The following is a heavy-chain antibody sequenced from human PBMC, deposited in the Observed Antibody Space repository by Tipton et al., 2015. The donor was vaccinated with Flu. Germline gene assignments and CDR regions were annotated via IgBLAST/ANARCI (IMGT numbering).Heavy chain of an antibody. J-gene: IGHJ6*02. CDR3: AFGIFGGGGMDV. CDR2: ITSTGSTI. V-gene: IGHV3-11*01. Sequence: GSLGLSCAASGFTFSDYYMSWIRQAPGKGLEWVSYITSTGSTIYYADSVKGRFTISRDNAKNSLYLQMNSLRAEDTAVYYCAFGIFGGGGMDVWGQGTTVTVSS. CDR1: GFTFSDYY. D-gene: IGHD3-3*01.